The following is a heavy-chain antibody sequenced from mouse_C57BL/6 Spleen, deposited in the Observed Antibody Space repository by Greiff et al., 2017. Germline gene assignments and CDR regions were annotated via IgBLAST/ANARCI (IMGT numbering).Heavy chain of an antibody. CDR1: GFTFSDYG. CDR2: ISSGSSTI. Sequence: EVMLVESGGGLVKPGGSLKLSCAASGFTFSDYGMHWVRQAPEKGLEWVAYISSGSSTIYYADTVKGRFTISRDNAKNTLFLQRTSLRSEDTAMYYCARDGYYAMDYWGQGTSVTVSS. CDR3: ARDGYYAMDY. J-gene: IGHJ4*01. D-gene: IGHD2-3*01. V-gene: IGHV5-17*01.